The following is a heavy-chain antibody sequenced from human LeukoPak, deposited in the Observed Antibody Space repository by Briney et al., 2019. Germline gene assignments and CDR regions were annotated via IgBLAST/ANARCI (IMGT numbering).Heavy chain of an antibody. Sequence: SETLSLTYTVSGPSISSYYWSWIRQPAGRGLEWIGRIYTSGSTNYNPSLKSRVTMSVDTSKNQFSLNLSSVTAADTAVYYCARELAARFDSWGQGTLVTVSS. D-gene: IGHD6-6*01. V-gene: IGHV4-4*07. J-gene: IGHJ5*01. CDR2: IYTSGST. CDR3: ARELAARFDS. CDR1: GPSISSYY.